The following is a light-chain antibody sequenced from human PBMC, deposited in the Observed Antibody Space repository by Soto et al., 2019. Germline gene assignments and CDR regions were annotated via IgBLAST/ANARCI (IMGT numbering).Light chain of an antibody. Sequence: SALTQPASVSGSPGQSVTISCTGTNTNIGTYQAISWYQQHPGKAPKLILYEVSQRPSGVSDRFSGSKSGNTASLTISGLQAEDEADYHCCSYASSSTYVFGTGTKLTVL. V-gene: IGLV2-23*02. CDR2: EVS. CDR1: NTNIGTYQA. CDR3: CSYASSSTYV. J-gene: IGLJ1*01.